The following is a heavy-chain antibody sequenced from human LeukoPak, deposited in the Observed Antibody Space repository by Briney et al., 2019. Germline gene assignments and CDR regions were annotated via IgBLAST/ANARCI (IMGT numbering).Heavy chain of an antibody. CDR3: ARDLRAKVRGVIHY. J-gene: IGHJ4*02. CDR2: ISSSSNYI. D-gene: IGHD3-10*01. V-gene: IGHV3-21*01. CDR1: GFTFSSYS. Sequence: GGSLRLSCAASGFTFSSYSMNWVRQAPGKGLEWVSSISSSSNYIYYADSVKGRFTISRDNAKNSLYLQMNSLRAEDTAVYYCARDLRAKVRGVIHYWGQGTLVTVSS.